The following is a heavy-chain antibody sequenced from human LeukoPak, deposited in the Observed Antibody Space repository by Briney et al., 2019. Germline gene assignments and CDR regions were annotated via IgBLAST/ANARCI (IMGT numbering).Heavy chain of an antibody. D-gene: IGHD2-21*02. Sequence: PGGSLRLSCAASGFTFSSYSMNWVRQAPGKGLEWVSSISSSSSYIYYADSVKGRFTISRDNAKNSLYLQMNSLRAEDTAVYYCARDGYCSGDCLKFDYWGQGTLVTVSS. CDR1: GFTFSSYS. V-gene: IGHV3-21*01. CDR2: ISSSSSYI. J-gene: IGHJ4*02. CDR3: ARDGYCSGDCLKFDY.